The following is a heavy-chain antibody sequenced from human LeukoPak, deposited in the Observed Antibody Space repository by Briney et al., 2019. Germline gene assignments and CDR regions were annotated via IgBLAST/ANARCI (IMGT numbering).Heavy chain of an antibody. V-gene: IGHV1-69*13. CDR2: IIPIFGTA. CDR1: GGTFSSYA. Sequence: SVKVSCKASGGTFSSYAISWVRQAPGQGLEWMGGIIPIFGTANYAQKFQGRVTITADESTGTAYMELSSLRSEDTAVYYCARARTYYDILTGYVPGRDAFDIWGQGTMVTVSS. CDR3: ARARTYYDILTGYVPGRDAFDI. J-gene: IGHJ3*02. D-gene: IGHD3-9*01.